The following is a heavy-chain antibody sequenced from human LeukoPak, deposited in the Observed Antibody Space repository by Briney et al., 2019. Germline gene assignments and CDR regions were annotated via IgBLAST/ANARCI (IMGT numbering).Heavy chain of an antibody. V-gene: IGHV4-34*01. Sequence: SETLSLTCAVYGGSFSGYYWSWIRQPPGKGLEWIGEINHSGSTNYNPSLKSRVTISVDTSKSQFSLKLSSVTAADTAVYYCARERVIAAFDIWGQGTRVTVSS. CDR1: GGSFSGYY. CDR3: ARERVIAAFDI. J-gene: IGHJ3*02. CDR2: INHSGST. D-gene: IGHD3-22*01.